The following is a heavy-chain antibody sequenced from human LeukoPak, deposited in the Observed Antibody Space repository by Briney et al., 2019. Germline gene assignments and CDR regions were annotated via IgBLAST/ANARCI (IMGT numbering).Heavy chain of an antibody. D-gene: IGHD5-12*01. Sequence: KSSETLSLTCSVSGGPISSYYWTWLRQPPGKGLEWIGYIYYSGSTNYNPSLKSRVTISVDTSKNQFSLKLSSVTAADTAVYYCARSTAWVRNAFDIWGQGTMVTVSS. J-gene: IGHJ3*02. CDR3: ARSTAWVRNAFDI. CDR1: GGPISSYY. CDR2: IYYSGST. V-gene: IGHV4-59*01.